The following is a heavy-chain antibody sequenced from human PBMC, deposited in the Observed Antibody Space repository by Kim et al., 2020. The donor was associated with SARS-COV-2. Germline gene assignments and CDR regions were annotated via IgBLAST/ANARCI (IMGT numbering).Heavy chain of an antibody. D-gene: IGHD2-15*01. CDR1: GFIFSRYG. J-gene: IGHJ4*02. V-gene: IGHV3-30*03. CDR2: ISNDGSDT. CDR3: WGVRWWDDIDY. Sequence: GGSLRLSCAASGFIFSRYGMHWVRLAPGKGLEWVAGISNDGSDTHYTDSVEGRFTISRDNSNDTLYLQMNSLRREDTAVYYCWGVRWWDDIDYWGQGTLVTVSS.